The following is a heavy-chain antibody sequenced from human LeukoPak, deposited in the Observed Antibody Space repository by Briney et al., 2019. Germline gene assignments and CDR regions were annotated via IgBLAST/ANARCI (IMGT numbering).Heavy chain of an antibody. Sequence: ASVKVSCKASGYTFTSYGISWVRQAPGQGLEWMGWISAYNGNTNYAQKLQGRVTMTTDTSTSTAYMERRSLRSDDTAVYYCARDGDIVVVPAAIFDPWGQGTLVTVSS. J-gene: IGHJ5*02. V-gene: IGHV1-18*01. CDR1: GYTFTSYG. CDR3: ARDGDIVVVPAAIFDP. CDR2: ISAYNGNT. D-gene: IGHD2-2*01.